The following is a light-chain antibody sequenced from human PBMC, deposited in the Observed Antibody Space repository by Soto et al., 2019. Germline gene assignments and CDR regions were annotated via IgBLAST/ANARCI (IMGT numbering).Light chain of an antibody. CDR3: QQYGSSST. CDR2: GAS. V-gene: IGKV3-20*01. J-gene: IGKJ5*01. Sequence: EIVVAISPATLSVSPGERATLSCRASQSVSSSYLAWYQQKPGQAPRLLIYGASSRATGIPDRFSGSGSGTDFTLTISRLEPEDFAVYYCQQYGSSSTFGQGTRLEI. CDR1: QSVSSSY.